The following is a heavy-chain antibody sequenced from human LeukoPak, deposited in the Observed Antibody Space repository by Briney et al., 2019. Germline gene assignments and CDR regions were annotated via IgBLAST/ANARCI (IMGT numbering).Heavy chain of an antibody. Sequence: PGGSLRLSCAASGFTFSSYWMHWVRQAPGKGLVWVSRINTDGSSTSYADSVKGRFTISRDNSKNTLYLQMNSLRAEDTAVYYCARAIFGNHFDYWGQGTLVTVSS. CDR3: ARAIFGNHFDY. J-gene: IGHJ4*02. D-gene: IGHD3-9*01. CDR1: GFTFSSYW. V-gene: IGHV3-74*01. CDR2: INTDGSST.